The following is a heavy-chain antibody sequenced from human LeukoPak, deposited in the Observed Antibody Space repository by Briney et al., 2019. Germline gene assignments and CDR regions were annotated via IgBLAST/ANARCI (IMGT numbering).Heavy chain of an antibody. CDR3: ARIAVAGTDFDY. CDR1: GGSISSYY. Sequence: SETLSLTCTVSGGSISSYYWSWFRQPPGKGLEWIGYIYYSGSTNYNPSLKSRVTISVDTSKNQFSLKLSSVTAADTAVYYCARIAVAGTDFDYWGQGTLVTVSS. V-gene: IGHV4-59*01. J-gene: IGHJ4*02. CDR2: IYYSGST. D-gene: IGHD6-19*01.